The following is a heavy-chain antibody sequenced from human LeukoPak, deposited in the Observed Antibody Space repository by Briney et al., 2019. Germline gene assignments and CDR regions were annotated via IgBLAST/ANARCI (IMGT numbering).Heavy chain of an antibody. CDR2: IYYSGST. Sequence: SETLSLTCTVSGGSISSSSYYWGWIRQPPGKGLEWIGSIYYSGSTYYNPSLKSRVTISVDTSKNQFSLKLSSVTAADTAVYYCARPRGAARPHWFDSWGQGTLVTVFS. D-gene: IGHD6-6*01. V-gene: IGHV4-39*01. CDR1: GGSISSSSYY. CDR3: ARPRGAARPHWFDS. J-gene: IGHJ5*01.